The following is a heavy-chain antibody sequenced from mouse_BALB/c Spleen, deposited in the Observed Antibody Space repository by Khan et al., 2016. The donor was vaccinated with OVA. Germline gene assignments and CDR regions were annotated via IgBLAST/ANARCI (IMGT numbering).Heavy chain of an antibody. Sequence: VQLKESGPGLVKPSQSLSLTCTVNGYSITSNYAWNWIRQFPGNKLEWMGYISYSGSTNYNPSLKSRLSITRNTSKYQFFLLLHSVTTEDSATYYCARGNYYGYALDYWGQGTSVTVSS. J-gene: IGHJ4*01. CDR2: ISYSGST. D-gene: IGHD1-1*01. CDR1: GYSITSNYA. V-gene: IGHV3-2*02. CDR3: ARGNYYGYALDY.